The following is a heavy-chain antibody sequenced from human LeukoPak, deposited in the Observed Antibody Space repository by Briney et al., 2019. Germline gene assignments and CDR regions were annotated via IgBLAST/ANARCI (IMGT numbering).Heavy chain of an antibody. J-gene: IGHJ4*02. CDR2: ISPSGST. D-gene: IGHD5-18*01. Sequence: SETLSLTCTVSGASISPYYWVWMRQPAGKGLEWIGRISPSGSTNYNPSLKSRVTMSVDTSKNQFSLKVISVTAADTAVYYCTTGDTYNDYRGQGTLVTVSS. CDR3: TTGDTYNDY. CDR1: GASISPYY. V-gene: IGHV4-4*07.